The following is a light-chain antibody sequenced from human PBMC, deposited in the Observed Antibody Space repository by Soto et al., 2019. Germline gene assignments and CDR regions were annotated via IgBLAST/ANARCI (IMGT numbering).Light chain of an antibody. CDR1: QSINSN. CDR2: GAS. J-gene: IGKJ5*01. V-gene: IGKV3-15*01. CDR3: HQYNDWPIT. Sequence: EVVMTQSPATLSVSPGERATLSCRASQSINSNLAWYQQKPGQAPRLLLHGASTMATGIPARFSGSGSGTEFTLTISSLQSEDFAVYYCHQYNDWPITFGQGTRLEIK.